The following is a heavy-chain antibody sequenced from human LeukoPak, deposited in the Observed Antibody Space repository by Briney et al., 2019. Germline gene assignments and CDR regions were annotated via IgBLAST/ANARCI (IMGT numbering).Heavy chain of an antibody. Sequence: TVKLSRKASVYTFTNYGISWVRHAPGQGLEWMGWISGYNGYTNYAQKFQFRVTMTTDTSTSTAYMELRSLTSADPAVYYCAGDKAVTTELTQYFHHWGQGTLVTVSS. D-gene: IGHD4-11*01. CDR3: AGDKAVTTELTQYFHH. CDR2: ISGYNGYT. J-gene: IGHJ1*01. V-gene: IGHV1-18*01. CDR1: VYTFTNYG.